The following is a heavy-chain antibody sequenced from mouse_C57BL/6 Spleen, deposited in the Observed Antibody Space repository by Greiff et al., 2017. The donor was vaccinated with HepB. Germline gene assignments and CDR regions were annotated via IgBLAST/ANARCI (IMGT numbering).Heavy chain of an antibody. Sequence: QVQLQQSGPGLVAPSQSLSITCTVSGFSLTSYGVHWVRQPPGKGLEWLVVIWSDGSTTYNSALKSRLSISKDNPKSQVFLKMNSLQTDDTAMYYSARHRDSSGYDYFDYWGQGTTLTVSS. CDR3: ARHRDSSGYDYFDY. V-gene: IGHV2-6-1*01. J-gene: IGHJ2*01. D-gene: IGHD3-2*02. CDR1: GFSLTSYG. CDR2: IWSDGST.